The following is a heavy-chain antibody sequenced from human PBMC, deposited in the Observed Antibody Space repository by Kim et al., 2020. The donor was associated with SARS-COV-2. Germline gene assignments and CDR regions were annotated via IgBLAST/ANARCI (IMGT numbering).Heavy chain of an antibody. CDR1: GFTFGDYA. V-gene: IGHV3-49*03. Sequence: GGSLRLSCTASGFTFGDYAMSWFRQAPGKGLEWVGFIRSKAYGGTTEYAAHVKGRFTIARDDAKSIAYLQMNSLKTEDTAVYYCNRRSRGYSYGSPVDYWGQGTLVTVSS. CDR3: NRRSRGYSYGSPVDY. J-gene: IGHJ4*02. CDR2: IRSKAYGGTT. D-gene: IGHD5-18*01.